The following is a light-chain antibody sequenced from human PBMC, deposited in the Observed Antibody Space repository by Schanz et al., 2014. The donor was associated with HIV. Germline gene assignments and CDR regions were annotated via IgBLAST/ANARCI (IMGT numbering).Light chain of an antibody. CDR3: QQNSSSPYT. J-gene: IGKJ2*01. CDR2: AAS. CDR1: QSISSY. Sequence: DIQMTQSPSSLSASVGDRVTITCRASQSISSYLNWYQQKPGKAPKLLIYAASSLPGGVPSRFSGSGSGTDFTLTISSLEPEDFATYYCQQNSSSPYTFGQGTKLEIK. V-gene: IGKV1-39*01.